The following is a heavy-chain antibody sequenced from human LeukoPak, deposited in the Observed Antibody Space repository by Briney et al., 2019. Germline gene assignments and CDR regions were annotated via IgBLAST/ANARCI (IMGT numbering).Heavy chain of an antibody. CDR2: IGYDGSNNYDGSSK. CDR3: AKDYPSAVGASPFEY. CDR1: GFTFSSSG. J-gene: IGHJ4*02. V-gene: IGHV3-30*02. D-gene: IGHD1-26*01. Sequence: GGSLRLSCAASGFTFSSSGMHWVRQAPGKGLEWVTFIGYDGSNNYDGSSKYYADSMKGRFTISRDNSKNTLYLQMNSLRPEDTALYYCAKDYPSAVGASPFEYWGQGTLVTVS.